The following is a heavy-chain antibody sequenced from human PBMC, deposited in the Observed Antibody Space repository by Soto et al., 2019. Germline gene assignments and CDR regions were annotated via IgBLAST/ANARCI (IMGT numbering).Heavy chain of an antibody. CDR1: GFIFDDYA. V-gene: IGHV3-9*01. J-gene: IGHJ6*02. Sequence: GGSLRLSCAASGFIFDDYAMHCVRQAPGKGLGWFSGIRWNSGSIGYADSVKARFTISRDNGKILLYLQMNSLRAEDTAFYYCAKDISGRGSFYYYFGMDVWGQGTTVTVSS. CDR2: IRWNSGSI. CDR3: AKDISGRGSFYYYFGMDV. D-gene: IGHD1-26*01.